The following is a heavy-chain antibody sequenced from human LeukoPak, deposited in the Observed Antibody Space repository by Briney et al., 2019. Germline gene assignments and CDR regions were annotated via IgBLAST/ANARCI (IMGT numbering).Heavy chain of an antibody. Sequence: GGSLRLSCAASGFTFSSCWMSWVRQAPGKGPEWVANIKEDGSVKYYVDSVKGRFTISRDNAKNSLYLQMNNLRAEDTAVSYCARDRYSGLDVWGQGTTVTVSS. J-gene: IGHJ6*02. CDR3: ARDRYSGLDV. D-gene: IGHD1-26*01. CDR1: GFTFSSCW. V-gene: IGHV3-7*01. CDR2: IKEDGSVK.